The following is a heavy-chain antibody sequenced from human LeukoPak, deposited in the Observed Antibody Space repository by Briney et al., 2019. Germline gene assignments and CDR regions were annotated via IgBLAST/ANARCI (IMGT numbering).Heavy chain of an antibody. CDR1: GYTFTGYY. Sequence: GASVKVSCKASGYTFTGYYMHWVRQAPGQGLEWMGWINPNSGGTNYAQKFQGRVTMTRDTSISTAYMELSRLRSDDTAVYYCARDRGLLLWFGELFPFDPWGQGTLVTVSS. V-gene: IGHV1-2*02. CDR2: INPNSGGT. CDR3: ARDRGLLLWFGELFPFDP. J-gene: IGHJ5*02. D-gene: IGHD3-10*01.